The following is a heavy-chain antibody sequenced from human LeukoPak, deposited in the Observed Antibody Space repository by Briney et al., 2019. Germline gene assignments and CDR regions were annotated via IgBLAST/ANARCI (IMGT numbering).Heavy chain of an antibody. CDR1: GVTLSSYA. D-gene: IGHD3-16*02. CDR2: ISGSGGST. V-gene: IGHV3-23*01. J-gene: IGHJ4*02. CDR3: AKLIGGPIETLYLEDY. Sequence: GGSLRLSCGASGVTLSSYAMTWVRQAPGKGLEWGSSISGSGGSTYYADSVKGRFTISRDNSKNTLYLQMSSLRAEDTAVYYCAKLIGGPIETLYLEDYWGQGTPVTVSS.